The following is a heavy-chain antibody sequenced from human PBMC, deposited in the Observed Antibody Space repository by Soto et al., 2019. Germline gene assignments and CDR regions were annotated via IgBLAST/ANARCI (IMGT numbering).Heavy chain of an antibody. Sequence: ETLSLTCTVSGGSVSSGSYYWSWIRQPPGKGLEWIGYIYYSGSTNYNPSLKSRVTISIDTSKNQFSLKLSSVTAADTAVYYCARRSGNSGFWYFDLWGRGTLVTVSS. D-gene: IGHD3-3*01. CDR2: IYYSGST. J-gene: IGHJ2*01. CDR3: ARRSGNSGFWYFDL. CDR1: GGSVSSGSYY. V-gene: IGHV4-61*01.